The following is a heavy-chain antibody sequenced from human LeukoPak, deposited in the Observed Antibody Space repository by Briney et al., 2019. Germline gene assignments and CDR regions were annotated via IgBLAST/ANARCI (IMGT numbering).Heavy chain of an antibody. J-gene: IGHJ6*04. Sequence: PSQTLSLTCTVSGGSISSGSYYWSWIRQPAGKGLEWIGRIYTSGSTNYNPSLKSRVTISVDTSKNQFSLKLSSVTAADTAVYYCARQYCSSTGCHFVMDVWGKGTTVTVSS. CDR3: ARQYCSSTGCHFVMDV. CDR1: GGSISSGSYY. D-gene: IGHD2-2*01. V-gene: IGHV4-61*02. CDR2: IYTSGST.